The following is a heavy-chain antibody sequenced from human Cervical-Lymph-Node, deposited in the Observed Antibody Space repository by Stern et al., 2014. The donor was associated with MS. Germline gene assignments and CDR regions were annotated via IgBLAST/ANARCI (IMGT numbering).Heavy chain of an antibody. V-gene: IGHV1-69*01. D-gene: IGHD3-10*02. CDR2: IIPIIATS. J-gene: IGHJ6*02. Sequence: MQLVESGAEVRKPGSSVKVSCKASGGTFSSYALNWVRQAPGQGLEYMGGIIPIIATSYYAQKFQGRVTITADEFTGTAYMDLSSLRPEDTAVYYCARVVRDMDGANYYGMDVWGQGTTVIVSS. CDR1: GGTFSSYA. CDR3: ARVVRDMDGANYYGMDV.